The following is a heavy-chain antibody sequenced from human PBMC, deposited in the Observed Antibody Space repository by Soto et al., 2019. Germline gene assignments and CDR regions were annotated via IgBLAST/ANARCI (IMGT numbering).Heavy chain of an antibody. V-gene: IGHV1-69*19. Sequence: QVQLVQSVAEMKKPGSSVKVSCQSSGGTFNTYAMNWVRQAPGQGPEWMGYISPMFGAANYAPKFQGRVTITADESTGTSYLQLSSLPSEDTALYFCAREVQVHTPAFVYWGQGTLVTVSS. D-gene: IGHD3-10*01. CDR2: ISPMFGAA. J-gene: IGHJ4*02. CDR3: AREVQVHTPAFVY. CDR1: GGTFNTYA.